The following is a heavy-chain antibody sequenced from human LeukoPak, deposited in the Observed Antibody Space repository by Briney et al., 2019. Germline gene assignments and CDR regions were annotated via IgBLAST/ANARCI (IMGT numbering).Heavy chain of an antibody. D-gene: IGHD3-3*01. CDR3: AREVGTIFGVVTRSYYYYGMDV. J-gene: IGHJ6*02. CDR1: GGSISSYY. Sequence: SETLSLTCTVSGGSISSYYWSWIRQPAGKGLEWIGRIYTSGSTNYNPSLKSRVTMSVDTSKNQFSLKLSSVTAADTDVYYCAREVGTIFGVVTRSYYYYGMDVWGQGTTVTVSS. V-gene: IGHV4-4*07. CDR2: IYTSGST.